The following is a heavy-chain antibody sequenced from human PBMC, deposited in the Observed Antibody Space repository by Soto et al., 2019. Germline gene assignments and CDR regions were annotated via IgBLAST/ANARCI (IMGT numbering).Heavy chain of an antibody. CDR3: ARVGFGNYDFWSRSQYQPDYYYYGMEV. CDR1: GYTFTGHY. V-gene: IGHV1-2*02. CDR2: INPNSGGT. Sequence: GASVNLSCKASGYTFTGHYMHCVRQAPGQGLEWMGWINPNSGGTNYAQKFQGRVTMTRDTSISTAYMELSRLRSDDTAVYYCARVGFGNYDFWSRSQYQPDYYYYGMEVSGKRTTLNGSS. D-gene: IGHD3-3*01. J-gene: IGHJ6*04.